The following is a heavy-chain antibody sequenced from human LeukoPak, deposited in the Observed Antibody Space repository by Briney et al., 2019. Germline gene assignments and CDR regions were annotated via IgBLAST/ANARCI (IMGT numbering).Heavy chain of an antibody. CDR3: ARELATRRFDY. J-gene: IGHJ4*02. CDR1: GGSISSGSYY. V-gene: IGHV4-61*02. CDR2: IYTSGST. Sequence: PSETPSLTCTVSGGSISSGSYYWSWIRQPAGKGLEWIGRIYTSGSTNYNPSLKSRVTISVDTSKNQFSLKLSSVTAADTAVYYCARELATRRFDYWGQGTLVTVSS.